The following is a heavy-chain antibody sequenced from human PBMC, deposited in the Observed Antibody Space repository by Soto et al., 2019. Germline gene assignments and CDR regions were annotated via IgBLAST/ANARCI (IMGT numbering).Heavy chain of an antibody. V-gene: IGHV3-30-3*01. D-gene: IGHD4-17*01. J-gene: IGHJ4*02. CDR1: GFTFSSYA. Sequence: GGSLRLSCAASGFTFSSYAMHWVRQAPGKGLEWVAVISYDGSNKYYADSVKGRFTISRDNSKNTLYLQMNSLRAEDTAVYYCARDRSDYRGNEIDYWGQGTLVTVSS. CDR2: ISYDGSNK. CDR3: ARDRSDYRGNEIDY.